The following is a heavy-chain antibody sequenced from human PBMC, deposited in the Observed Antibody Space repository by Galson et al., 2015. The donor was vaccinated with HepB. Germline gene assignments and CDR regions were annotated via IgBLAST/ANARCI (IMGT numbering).Heavy chain of an antibody. CDR3: AIHYFDSSGYYYVGKAYDY. CDR2: INTYNGNT. Sequence: SVKVSCKASGYTFTNYGISWVRQAPGQGLDWMGWINTYNGNTKSAQKFQGRVTMTTDTSTKTAYMELRSLTSDDTAVYYCAIHYFDSSGYYYVGKAYDYWGQGTLVTVSA. CDR1: GYTFTNYG. D-gene: IGHD3-22*01. J-gene: IGHJ4*02. V-gene: IGHV1-18*01.